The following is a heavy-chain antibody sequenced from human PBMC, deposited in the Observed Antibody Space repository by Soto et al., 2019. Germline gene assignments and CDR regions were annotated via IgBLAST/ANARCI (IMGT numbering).Heavy chain of an antibody. CDR2: ISNNGINK. CDR3: AKVIRADSTSSNFYYYSGLDV. D-gene: IGHD6-6*01. V-gene: IGHV3-30*18. J-gene: IGHJ6*02. Sequence: GGSLRLSCAASGFTFRTYGMHWVRQAPGKGLEWLAVISNNGINKYDADSVKGRFTISRDNSRDTLFLQMNSLRGEDTAIYYCAKVIRADSTSSNFYYYSGLDVWGQGTTVTVSS. CDR1: GFTFRTYG.